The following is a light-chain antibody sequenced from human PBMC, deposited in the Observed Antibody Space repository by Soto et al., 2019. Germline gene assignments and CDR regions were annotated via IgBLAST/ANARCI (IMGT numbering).Light chain of an antibody. CDR2: AAS. CDR3: QKFNRVPT. Sequence: DVQLTQSPSSLSASVGDRVTITCRASQGINNYLAWYQQKPGKVPNLLIYAASTLQSGVPSRFSGSGSGTEFHPNISSLEPGDVATYYCQKFNRVPTFRGGNKVEI. CDR1: QGINNY. V-gene: IGKV1-27*01. J-gene: IGKJ4*01.